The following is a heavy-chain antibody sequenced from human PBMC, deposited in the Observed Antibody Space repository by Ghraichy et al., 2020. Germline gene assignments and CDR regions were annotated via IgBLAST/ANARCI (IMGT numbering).Heavy chain of an antibody. D-gene: IGHD5-12*01. J-gene: IGHJ4*02. CDR2: INHIGTT. CDR3: VRYSGYGYYFDY. V-gene: IGHV4-38-2*01. CDR1: GYSISSGYY. Sequence: LSLTCAVSGYSISSGYYWAWIRQPPGKGLEWIVTINHIGTTYYNPSLKSRITISVDTSENQFSLRLSSVTAADTAVYYCVRYSGYGYYFDYWGQGTLVTVSS.